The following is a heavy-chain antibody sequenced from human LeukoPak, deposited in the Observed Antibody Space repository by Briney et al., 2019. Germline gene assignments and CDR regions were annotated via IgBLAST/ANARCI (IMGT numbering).Heavy chain of an antibody. Sequence: PSGTLSLTCAVSGGSISSNNWWSWVRQPPGKGLEWIGSIYYSGSTYYNPSLKSRVTISVDTSKNQFSLKLSSVTAADTAVYYCARAGGWRDYYYYYMDVWGKGTTVTVSS. CDR2: IYYSGST. V-gene: IGHV4-4*02. D-gene: IGHD6-19*01. CDR1: GGSISSNNW. J-gene: IGHJ6*03. CDR3: ARAGGWRDYYYYYMDV.